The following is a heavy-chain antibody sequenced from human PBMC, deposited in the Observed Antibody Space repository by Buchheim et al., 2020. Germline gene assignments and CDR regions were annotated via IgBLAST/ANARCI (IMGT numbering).Heavy chain of an antibody. CDR1: GFTFDDYT. CDR3: AKDPRACSFDN. V-gene: IGHV3-43*01. Sequence: EVQLVESGGVVVQLGGSLRLSCAASGFTFDDYTMHWVRQAPGKGLEWVALISWDGGSKYYADSVKGRFTISRDNTKNSLYLQMNSLRPEDTAVYFCAKDPRACSFDNWGQGTL. J-gene: IGHJ4*02. CDR2: ISWDGGSK. D-gene: IGHD4/OR15-4a*01.